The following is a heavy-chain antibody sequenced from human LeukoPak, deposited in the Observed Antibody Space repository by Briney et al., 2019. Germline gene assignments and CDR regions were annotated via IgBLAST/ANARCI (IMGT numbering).Heavy chain of an antibody. CDR2: IKQDGSEK. CDR1: GFTFSSYW. J-gene: IGHJ5*02. D-gene: IGHD3-10*01. V-gene: IGHV3-7*01. Sequence: GGSLRLSCAASGFTFSSYWMSWVRQAPGKGLEWVANIKQDGSEKYYVDSVKGRFTISRDNAKNSLYLQMNSLRAEDTAVYYCARRRAAMVLGSWFDPWGQGTLVTVPS. CDR3: ARRRAAMVLGSWFDP.